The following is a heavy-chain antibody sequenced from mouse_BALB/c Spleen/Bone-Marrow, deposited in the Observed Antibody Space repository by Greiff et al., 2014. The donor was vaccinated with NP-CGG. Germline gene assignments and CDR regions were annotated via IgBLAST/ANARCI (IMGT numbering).Heavy chain of an antibody. V-gene: IGHV1-18*01. D-gene: IGHD2-3*01. CDR3: ARGDGYYARFAY. Sequence: EVQLQQSGPELVKPGASVKMPCKASGYTFTDYNMDWVKQSHGKSLEWIGDINPNNGGTIYNQKFKGKATLTVDKSSSTAYMELRSLTSEDTAVYYCARGDGYYARFAYWGQGTLVTVSA. CDR2: INPNNGGT. CDR1: GYTFTDYN. J-gene: IGHJ3*01.